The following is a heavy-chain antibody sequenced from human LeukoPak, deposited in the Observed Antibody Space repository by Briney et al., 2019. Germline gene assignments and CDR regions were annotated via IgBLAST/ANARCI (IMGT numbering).Heavy chain of an antibody. J-gene: IGHJ3*02. D-gene: IGHD5-24*01. CDR3: AGGYKDDHDAFDI. V-gene: IGHV3-30-3*01. CDR2: ISYDGSNK. Sequence: HPGGSLRLSCAASGFTFSSYAMHWVRQAPGKGLEWVAVISYDGSNKYYADSVKGRFTISRDNSKNTLYLQMNSLRAEDTAVYYCAGGYKDDHDAFDIWGQGTMVTVSS. CDR1: GFTFSSYA.